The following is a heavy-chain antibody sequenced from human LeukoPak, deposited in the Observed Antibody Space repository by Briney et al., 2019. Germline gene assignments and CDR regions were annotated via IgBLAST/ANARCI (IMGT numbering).Heavy chain of an antibody. CDR1: GGSISSSSYY. CDR2: IYYSGST. V-gene: IGHV4-39*01. J-gene: IGHJ4*02. CDR3: ARCHIVGATLGY. Sequence: SETLSLTCTVSGGSISSSSYYWGWIRQPPGKGLEWIGSIYYSGSTYYNPSLKSRVTISVDTSKNQFSLKLSSVTAADTAVYYCARCHIVGATLGYWGQGTLVTVSS. D-gene: IGHD1-26*01.